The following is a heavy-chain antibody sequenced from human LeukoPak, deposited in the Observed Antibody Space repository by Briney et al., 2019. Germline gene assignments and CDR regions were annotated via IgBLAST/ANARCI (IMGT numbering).Heavy chain of an antibody. CDR2: CYPGDSDT. D-gene: IGHD4-11*01. V-gene: IGHV5-51*01. CDR3: ARLITVTTTTPYYMDV. J-gene: IGHJ6*03. Sequence: KHGESLQISSQGSGYSFTGSWIAGVRPVPGKGLAWMGMCYPGDSDTRYSPSFQGLVTISADKSISTAYLQWSSLKASDTAMYYCARLITVTTTTPYYMDVWGKGTTVTVSS. CDR1: GYSFTGSW.